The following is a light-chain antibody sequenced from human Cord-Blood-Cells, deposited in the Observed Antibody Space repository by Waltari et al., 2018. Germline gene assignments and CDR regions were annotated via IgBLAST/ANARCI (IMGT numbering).Light chain of an antibody. V-gene: IGLV3-1*01. Sequence: SYDLTQPPSVSVSPAQTASITSSGDKLGDKYACWYQQKPGQSPVLVIYQDSKRPSGIPERFSGSNSGNTATLTISGTQAMDEADYYCQAWDSSTAVFGGGTKLTVL. J-gene: IGLJ3*02. CDR3: QAWDSSTAV. CDR1: KLGDKY. CDR2: QDS.